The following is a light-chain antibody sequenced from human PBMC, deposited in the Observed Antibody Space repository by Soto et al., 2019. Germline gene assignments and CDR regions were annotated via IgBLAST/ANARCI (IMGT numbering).Light chain of an antibody. CDR3: QQRSNWPPTWT. V-gene: IGKV3-11*01. CDR2: DAS. Sequence: EIVLTQSPATLSLSPGERATLSCRASQSVSSYLAWYQQKPGQAPRLLIYDASNRATGIPDRFSGSGSGADFTLTLNRLEPEDFAVYYCQQRSNWPPTWTFGQGTKVDIK. CDR1: QSVSSY. J-gene: IGKJ1*01.